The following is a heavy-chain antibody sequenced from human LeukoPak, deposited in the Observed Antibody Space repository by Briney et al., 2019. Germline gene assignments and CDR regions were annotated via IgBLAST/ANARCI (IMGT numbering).Heavy chain of an antibody. V-gene: IGHV1-2*02. CDR3: ARAEYSSSWDPLDY. J-gene: IGHJ4*02. CDR1: GYTFTGYY. CDR2: INPNSGGT. D-gene: IGHD6-13*01. Sequence: ASVKVSCTASGYTFTGYYMHWVRQAPGQGLEWMGWINPNSGGTNYAQKFQGRVTMTRDTSISTAYMELSRLRSDDTAVYYCARAEYSSSWDPLDYWGQGTLVTVSS.